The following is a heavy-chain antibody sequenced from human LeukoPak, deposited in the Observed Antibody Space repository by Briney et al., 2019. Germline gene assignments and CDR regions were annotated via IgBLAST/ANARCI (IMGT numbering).Heavy chain of an antibody. CDR1: GGSISSGSYY. J-gene: IGHJ5*02. CDR3: ARDVIVPAANGVFDP. D-gene: IGHD2-2*01. CDR2: IYNSGST. V-gene: IGHV4-61*10. Sequence: SETLSLTCTVSGGSISSGSYYWSWIRQPAGKGLEWIGYIYNSGSTNCNPSLKSRVTISVDTSKNQFSLKLSSVTAADTAVYYCARDVIVPAANGVFDPWGQGTLVTVSS.